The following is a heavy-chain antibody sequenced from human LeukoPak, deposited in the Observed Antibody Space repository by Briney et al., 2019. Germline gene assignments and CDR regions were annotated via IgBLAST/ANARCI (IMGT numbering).Heavy chain of an antibody. J-gene: IGHJ4*02. V-gene: IGHV3-21*01. CDR3: ARDSGSRRDGYNCIDY. D-gene: IGHD5-24*01. Sequence: GGSLRLSCAASGFTFSSYSMSWVRQAPGKGLEWVSSISSSSSYIYYADSVKGRFTISRDKAKNSLYLQMNSLRAEDTAVYYCARDSGSRRDGYNCIDYWGQGTLVTVSS. CDR2: ISSSSSYI. CDR1: GFTFSSYS.